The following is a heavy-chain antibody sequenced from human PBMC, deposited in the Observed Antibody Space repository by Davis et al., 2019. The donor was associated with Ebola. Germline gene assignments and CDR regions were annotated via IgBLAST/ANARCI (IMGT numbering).Heavy chain of an antibody. Sequence: GRFTVSRDNAKNTLYLQMNDLRAEDTALYYCARDEVGGYDYWGQGTLVTVSS. V-gene: IGHV3-74*01. J-gene: IGHJ4*02. CDR3: ARDEVGGYDY. D-gene: IGHD1-26*01.